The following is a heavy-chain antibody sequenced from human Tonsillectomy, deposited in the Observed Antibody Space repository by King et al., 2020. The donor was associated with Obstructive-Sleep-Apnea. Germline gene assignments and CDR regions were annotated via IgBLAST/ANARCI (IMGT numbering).Heavy chain of an antibody. J-gene: IGHJ4*02. D-gene: IGHD3-10*01. CDR2: MNPNSGNT. CDR1: GYTFTNYD. V-gene: IGHV1-8*01. CDR3: GRGLGYYGSGSYSRVFYCAY. Sequence: QLVQSGAEVKKPGASVKVSCKASGYTFTNYDVNWVRQATGQGLEWMGWMNPNSGNTDYSQKFQGRVTMTRNTSISTAYMELRSLRSEDTAVYYCGRGLGYYGSGSYSRVFYCAYGGQGPLVTVSS.